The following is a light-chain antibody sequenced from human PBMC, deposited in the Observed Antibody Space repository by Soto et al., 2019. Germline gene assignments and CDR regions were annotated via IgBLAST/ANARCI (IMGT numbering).Light chain of an antibody. V-gene: IGLV2-14*01. J-gene: IGLJ1*01. CDR2: KVS. CDR1: SSDVGGSNY. CDR3: TSSTTDSLYV. Sequence: QSALTQPASVSEYPGQSITISCTGTSSDVGGSNYVSWYQQYPGKVPKLLINKVSNRPSGVSNRFSGSKSAYTASLTISGLQAEDEADYFCTSSTTDSLYVFGTGTKLTVL.